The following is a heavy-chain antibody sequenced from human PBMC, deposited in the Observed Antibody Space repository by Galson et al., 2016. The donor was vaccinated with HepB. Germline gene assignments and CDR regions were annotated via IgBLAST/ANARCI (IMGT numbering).Heavy chain of an antibody. J-gene: IGHJ4*02. Sequence: SLRLSCAASGFTFSSYGMHWVRQAPGKGLEWVAVISYDGSNKYYVDSVKGRFTISRDNSKNTLYLQMNSLRAEDTAVYYCAKGGGSYDYWGRLDYWGQGTLVTVSS. CDR1: GFTFSSYG. D-gene: IGHD3-3*01. CDR3: AKGGGSYDYWGRLDY. V-gene: IGHV3-30*18. CDR2: ISYDGSNK.